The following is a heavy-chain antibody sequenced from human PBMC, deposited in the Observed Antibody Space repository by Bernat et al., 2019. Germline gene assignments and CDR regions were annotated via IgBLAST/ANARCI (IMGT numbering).Heavy chain of an antibody. D-gene: IGHD6-13*01. Sequence: QVQLQESGPRLVKPSETLSLTCNVTGDSINSFYWTWIPQPPGKGLEWHGFIYYNWRANYSPSLKGRVTISIATSRKQFSLVLTSVTAADTAVYYCARVSYSGSLYWFDPWGQGALVTVSS. CDR3: ARVSYSGSLYWFDP. J-gene: IGHJ5*02. V-gene: IGHV4-59*12. CDR1: GDSINSFY. CDR2: IYYNWRA.